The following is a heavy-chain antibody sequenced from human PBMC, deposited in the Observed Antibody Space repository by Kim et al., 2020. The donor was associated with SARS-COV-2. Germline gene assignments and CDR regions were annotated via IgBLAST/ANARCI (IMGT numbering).Heavy chain of an antibody. J-gene: IGHJ4*02. V-gene: IGHV3-53*01. CDR3: ARDSGRISATGYFDY. Sequence: GGSLRLSCAASGFSVSDIYMSWVRQAPGKGLEWVSLDYSGCSTDYADSVKGRSTISRDSSKNTLYLQMNSLRADDTAVYYCARDSGRISATGYFDYWGQGTLVTV. CDR1: GFSVSDIY. D-gene: IGHD6-13*01. CDR2: DYSGCST.